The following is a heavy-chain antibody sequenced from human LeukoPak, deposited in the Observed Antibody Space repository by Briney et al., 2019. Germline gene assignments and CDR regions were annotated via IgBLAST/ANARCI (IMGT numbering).Heavy chain of an antibody. CDR1: GYTFTSYA. V-gene: IGHV1-3*01. Sequence: GASVNASCKASGYTFTSYAMHWVRQAPGQRLEWMGWINAGNGNTKYSQKFQGRVTITRDTSASTAYMELSSLRSEDTAVYYCARGGSLYDSSGYRTDYWGQGTLVTVSS. J-gene: IGHJ4*02. CDR2: INAGNGNT. CDR3: ARGGSLYDSSGYRTDY. D-gene: IGHD3-22*01.